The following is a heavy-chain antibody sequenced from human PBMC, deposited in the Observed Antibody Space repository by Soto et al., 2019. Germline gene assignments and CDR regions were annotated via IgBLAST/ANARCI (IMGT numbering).Heavy chain of an antibody. J-gene: IGHJ4*02. Sequence: GGSLRLSCAASGFTFSSYGMHWVRQAPGKGLEWVAVIWYDGSNKYYADSVKGRFTISRDNSKNTLYLQMNSLRAEDTAVYYCAREVVDYDSSGNADWGQGTLVTFSS. CDR3: AREVVDYDSSGNAD. D-gene: IGHD3-22*01. CDR2: IWYDGSNK. CDR1: GFTFSSYG. V-gene: IGHV3-33*01.